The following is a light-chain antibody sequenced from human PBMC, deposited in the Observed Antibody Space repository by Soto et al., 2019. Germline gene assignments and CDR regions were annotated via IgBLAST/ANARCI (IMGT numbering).Light chain of an antibody. V-gene: IGKV1-39*01. CDR3: QQSYRTPYT. CDR1: QSISTY. J-gene: IGKJ2*01. Sequence: DFQMTQSPSSLSASVGDRVTITCRASQSISTYLNWYQQKPGKAPNLLIYAASSLQSGVPSRFSGSGSGTIFTLTIRSLQPEDFATYYCQQSYRTPYTFGQGTRLEIK. CDR2: AAS.